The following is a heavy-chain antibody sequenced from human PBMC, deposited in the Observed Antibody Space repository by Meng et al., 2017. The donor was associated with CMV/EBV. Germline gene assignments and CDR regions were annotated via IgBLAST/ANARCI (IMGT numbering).Heavy chain of an antibody. Sequence: SCAISGDSVSSNSAAWNWIRQSPSRGLEWLGRTYYRSKWYNDYAVSEKSRITINPDTSKNQFSLQLNSVTPEDTAVYYCARDGLAIVVVPAAIRGSGWANGAFDIWGQGTMVTVSS. CDR2: TYYRSKWYN. D-gene: IGHD2-2*03. CDR3: ARDGLAIVVVPAAIRGSGWANGAFDI. V-gene: IGHV6-1*01. CDR1: GDSVSSNSAA. J-gene: IGHJ3*02.